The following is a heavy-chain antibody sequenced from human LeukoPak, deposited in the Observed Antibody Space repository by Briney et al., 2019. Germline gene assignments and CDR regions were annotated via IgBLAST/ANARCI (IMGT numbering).Heavy chain of an antibody. CDR1: GGTFSSYA. CDR3: ASQVSSELGAFDI. D-gene: IGHD2/OR15-2a*01. CDR2: IIPILGIA. J-gene: IGHJ3*02. V-gene: IGHV1-69*04. Sequence: SVKVSCKASGGTFSSYAISWVRQAPGQGLEWMGRIIPILGIANYAQKFQGRVTITADKSTSTAYVELSSLRSEDTAVYYCASQVSSELGAFDIWGQGTMVTVSS.